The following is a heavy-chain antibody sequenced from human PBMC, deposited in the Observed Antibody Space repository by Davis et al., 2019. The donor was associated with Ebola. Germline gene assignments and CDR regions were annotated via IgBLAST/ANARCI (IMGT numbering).Heavy chain of an antibody. CDR2: IYYSEST. Sequence: PSETLSLTCTVSGGSIRRGGSYWSWVRQVPGKGLEWIGYIYYSESTYYKPSLKSRVTISLDTSKNQFSLNLSSVTAADTAVYYCARDLRYDSSGSDYYFYMDVWGKGTTVTISS. J-gene: IGHJ6*03. V-gene: IGHV4-31*03. CDR3: ARDLRYDSSGSDYYFYMDV. CDR1: GGSIRRGGSY. D-gene: IGHD3-22*01.